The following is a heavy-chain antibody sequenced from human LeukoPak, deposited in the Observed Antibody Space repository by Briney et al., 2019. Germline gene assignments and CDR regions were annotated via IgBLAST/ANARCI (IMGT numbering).Heavy chain of an antibody. CDR1: GYTFTSYG. D-gene: IGHD3-3*01. CDR2: ISAYNGNT. V-gene: IGHV1-18*01. Sequence: ASVTVSCKASGYTFTSYGISWVRQAPGQGLEWMGWISAYNGNTNYAQKLQGRVTMTTDTSTSTAYMELRSLRSDDTVVYYCARLELYYDFWSGLVDYWGQGTLVTVSS. CDR3: ARLELYYDFWSGLVDY. J-gene: IGHJ4*02.